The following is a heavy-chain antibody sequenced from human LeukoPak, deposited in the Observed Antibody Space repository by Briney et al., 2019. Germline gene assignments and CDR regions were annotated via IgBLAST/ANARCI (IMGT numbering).Heavy chain of an antibody. J-gene: IGHJ5*02. D-gene: IGHD3-10*01. Sequence: ASVEVSCKASGYTLTNSDINWVRQAAGQGLEWVGWMNPGSGNTGYARTFQRRVTMTGNSSINTAYMELSTLRSEDTAVYYCARYITMVRGGSWFDPWGQGTLVTVSS. CDR2: MNPGSGNT. CDR3: ARYITMVRGGSWFDP. CDR1: GYTLTNSD. V-gene: IGHV1-8*01.